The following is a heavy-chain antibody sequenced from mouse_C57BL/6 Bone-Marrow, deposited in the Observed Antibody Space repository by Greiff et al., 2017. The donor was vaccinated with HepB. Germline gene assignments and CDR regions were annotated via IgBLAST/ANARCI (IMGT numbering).Heavy chain of an antibody. CDR2: ICSGGST. V-gene: IGHV2-2*01. Sequence: QVQLKESGPGLVQPSQSLSITCTVSGFSLTSYGVHWVRQSPGKGLEWLGVICSGGSTDYNAAFISRLSISKDNSKSQVFFKMNSLQADDTAIYYCTRKGDEGAMDYWGQGTSVTVSS. CDR1: GFSLTSYG. CDR3: TRKGDEGAMDY. D-gene: IGHD3-3*01. J-gene: IGHJ4*01.